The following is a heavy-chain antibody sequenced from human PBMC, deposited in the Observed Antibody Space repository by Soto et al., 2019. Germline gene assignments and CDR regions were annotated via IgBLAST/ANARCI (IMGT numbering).Heavy chain of an antibody. CDR2: LIPIPGTA. V-gene: IGHV1-69*01. Sequence: QVQLVQSGAEVKKPGSSVKVSCKASGGTFGSYAISWVRQAPGQGLEWMGGLIPIPGTANYAQKFQGRVTIAAAESTSPAYMELSSVRSEDTAVYYCARAQGSSTSLEIYYYYYYGMDVWGQGTTVTVSS. CDR1: GGTFGSYA. J-gene: IGHJ6*02. D-gene: IGHD2-2*01. CDR3: ARAQGSSTSLEIYYYYYYGMDV.